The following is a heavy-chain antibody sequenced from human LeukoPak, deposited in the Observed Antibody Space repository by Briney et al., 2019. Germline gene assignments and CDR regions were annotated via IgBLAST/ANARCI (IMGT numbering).Heavy chain of an antibody. Sequence: GASVKVSCKASVYTFTGYYMHWVRQAPGQGLEWMGWINPNSGGTNYAQRFQGRVTMTRETSISTAYMELTRLRSDDTAMYYCARGEDIVLLMYGPFDSWGQGTLVTVSS. CDR1: VYTFTGYY. D-gene: IGHD2-8*01. CDR2: INPNSGGT. V-gene: IGHV1-2*02. CDR3: ARGEDIVLLMYGPFDS. J-gene: IGHJ4*02.